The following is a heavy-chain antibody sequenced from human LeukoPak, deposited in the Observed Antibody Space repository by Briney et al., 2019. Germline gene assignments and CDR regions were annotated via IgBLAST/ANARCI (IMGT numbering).Heavy chain of an antibody. CDR3: ARDPSGGTYQLLVNSFWFDP. D-gene: IGHD2-2*01. Sequence: PSETLSLTCTVSGGSISSSSYYWGWIRQPPGKGLEWIGSIYYSGSTYYNPSLKSRVTISVDTSTNQFSLKLSSVTAADTAVYYCARDPSGGTYQLLVNSFWFDPWGQGTLVTASS. CDR1: GGSISSSSYY. CDR2: IYYSGST. J-gene: IGHJ5*02. V-gene: IGHV4-39*07.